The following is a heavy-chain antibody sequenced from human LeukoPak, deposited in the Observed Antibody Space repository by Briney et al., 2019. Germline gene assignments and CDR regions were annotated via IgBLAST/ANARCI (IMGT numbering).Heavy chain of an antibody. J-gene: IGHJ4*02. D-gene: IGHD3-3*01. Sequence: ASVKVSCKASGYTFTGYYMHWVRQAPGQGLEWMGWIDPNSGGTNYAQKFQGRVTMTRDTSISTAYMEPSRLRSDDTAVYYCARGRDFWSGHSSPIDYWGQGTLVTVSS. CDR2: IDPNSGGT. CDR1: GYTFTGYY. V-gene: IGHV1-2*02. CDR3: ARGRDFWSGHSSPIDY.